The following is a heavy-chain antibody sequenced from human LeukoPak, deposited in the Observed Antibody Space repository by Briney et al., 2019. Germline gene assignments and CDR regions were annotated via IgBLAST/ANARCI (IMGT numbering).Heavy chain of an antibody. D-gene: IGHD2-21*01. CDR3: ARRGGYSLFDY. J-gene: IGHJ4*02. V-gene: IGHV3-7*04. CDR1: GFTFSSDW. CDR2: MKYDGSEI. Sequence: GRTLRLSCAASGFTFSSDWMSWVREAPGKGLEWVANMKYDGSEIYYVDSVKGRFTISRDNAMNSLFLQMNSLRAEDTTVYYCARRGGYSLFDYWGQGTLVTVSS.